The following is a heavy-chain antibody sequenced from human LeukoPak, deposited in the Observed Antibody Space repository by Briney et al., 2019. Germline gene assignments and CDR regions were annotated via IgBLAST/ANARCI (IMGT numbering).Heavy chain of an antibody. Sequence: LTGGSLRLSCAASGFTFSPYGIHWVRQAPGKGLEWVAVMWFNGNNKYYAESVMGRFTISGDNSKNTVALQMNSLRAEDTAVYYCARTPYSYGEYYFDYWGQGTLVTVSS. CDR2: MWFNGNNK. D-gene: IGHD5-18*01. CDR3: ARTPYSYGEYYFDY. J-gene: IGHJ4*02. V-gene: IGHV3-33*01. CDR1: GFTFSPYG.